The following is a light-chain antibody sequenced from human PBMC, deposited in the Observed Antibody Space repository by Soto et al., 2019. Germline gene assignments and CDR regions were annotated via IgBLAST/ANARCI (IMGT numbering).Light chain of an antibody. CDR1: QSISTY. J-gene: IGKJ2*01. Sequence: DIQMTQSPSSLSASVGDRVTITCRASQSISTYLNGYQQKPGKAPILLTCAASSLQSGVPSRFSGSGSGTDFTLTISSLQPEDFATYYCQQSYSTPRTFGQGTQLEIK. CDR3: QQSYSTPRT. CDR2: AAS. V-gene: IGKV1-39*01.